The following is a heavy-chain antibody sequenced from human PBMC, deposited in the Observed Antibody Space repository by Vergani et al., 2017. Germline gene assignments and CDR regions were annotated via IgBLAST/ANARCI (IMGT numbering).Heavy chain of an antibody. CDR3: AKDLNSGSYLSDWYFDL. D-gene: IGHD1-26*01. V-gene: IGHV3-23*01. Sequence: EVQLLESGGGLVQPGGSLRLSCAVSGFTFSSYAMSWVRQAPGKGLEWVSGISGSGDSTYYADSVKGRFTISRDNSKNTLYLQMNSLRAEDTAVYYCAKDLNSGSYLSDWYFDLWGRGTLVTVSS. J-gene: IGHJ2*01. CDR1: GFTFSSYA. CDR2: ISGSGDST.